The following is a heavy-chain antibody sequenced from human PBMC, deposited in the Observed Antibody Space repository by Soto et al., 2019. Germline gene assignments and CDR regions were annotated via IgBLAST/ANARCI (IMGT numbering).Heavy chain of an antibody. CDR2: FIPMFGTA. CDR1: GGTFSSYA. D-gene: IGHD1-1*01. Sequence: SVKVSCKASGGTFSSYAISWVRQAPGQGLEWMGEFIPMFGTANYAQKFQGRVTVTADKSTSTAYMELSSLRSEDTAVYYCVRMASSGTLNWFDPWGQGTLVTVSS. CDR3: VRMASSGTLNWFDP. J-gene: IGHJ5*02. V-gene: IGHV1-69*06.